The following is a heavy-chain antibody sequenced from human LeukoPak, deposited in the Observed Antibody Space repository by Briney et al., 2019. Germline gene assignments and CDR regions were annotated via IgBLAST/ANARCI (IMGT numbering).Heavy chain of an antibody. Sequence: PGGSLRLSCAASGFTFSSYEMNWVRQAPGKGLEWVSYISSSGGTIYYADSVKGRFTISRDNAKNSLYLQMNSLRAEDTAVYYCARDLSPVVRASPMGYWGQGTLVTVSS. V-gene: IGHV3-48*03. D-gene: IGHD3-10*01. CDR3: ARDLSPVVRASPMGY. J-gene: IGHJ4*02. CDR2: ISSSGGTI. CDR1: GFTFSSYE.